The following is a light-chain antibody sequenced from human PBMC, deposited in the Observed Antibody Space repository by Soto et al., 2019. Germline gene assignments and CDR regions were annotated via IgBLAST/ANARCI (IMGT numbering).Light chain of an antibody. V-gene: IGKV3-15*01. J-gene: IGKJ1*01. CDR3: QQYNNWPPWT. Sequence: EIEMTQSPATLSVSPGEEATLSCRASQSVSSNLAWYQQKPGQAPRLLIYDASTRATGIPDRFSGSGSETEFTLTISSLQSEDYAIYYCQQYNNWPPWTFGQGTKVDI. CDR2: DAS. CDR1: QSVSSN.